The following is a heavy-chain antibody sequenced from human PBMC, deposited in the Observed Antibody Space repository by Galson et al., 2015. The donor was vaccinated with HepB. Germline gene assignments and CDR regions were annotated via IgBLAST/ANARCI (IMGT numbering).Heavy chain of an antibody. Sequence: SLRLSCAASGFTFSNYWMSWVRQAPGKGLEWVANIKQDGSEKYYVDSVKGRFTISRDNARNSLYLQMNSLGAEDTAVYYCTKNIISGSKPDYFDYWGQGTLVTVSS. CDR3: TKNIISGSKPDYFDY. CDR1: GFTFSNYW. CDR2: IKQDGSEK. V-gene: IGHV3-7*03. J-gene: IGHJ4*02. D-gene: IGHD3-10*01.